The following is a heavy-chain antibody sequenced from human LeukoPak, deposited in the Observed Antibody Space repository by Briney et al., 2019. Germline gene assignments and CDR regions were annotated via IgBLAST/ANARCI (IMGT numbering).Heavy chain of an antibody. CDR2: INIDGATT. D-gene: IGHD2-21*02. J-gene: IGHJ5*02. CDR1: GFTFSGYW. V-gene: IGHV3-74*01. Sequence: GSLRLSCAASGFTFSGYWMHWVRQAPGKGLEWVSRINIDGATTNYADSVKGRFTISRDNAKNTLHLQMDSLRADNTAVYYCVRGAVGTGVWFDPWGQGTLVTVSS. CDR3: VRGAVGTGVWFDP.